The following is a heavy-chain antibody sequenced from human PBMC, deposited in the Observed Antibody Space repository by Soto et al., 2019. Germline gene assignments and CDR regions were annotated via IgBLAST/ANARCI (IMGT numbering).Heavy chain of an antibody. D-gene: IGHD2-2*01. CDR1: GFTFGSYG. CDR3: AKGGGHMRPFDC. Sequence: EVRLLESGGALVQPGGSLRLSCAASGFTFGSYGMNWVRQAPGKGLEWVSAISDSGDVTYYADSVKGRFTISRDNSRNPVDLQMNSLGAEDKARYYCAKGGGHMRPFDCWRQGTLVTVCS. J-gene: IGHJ4*02. CDR2: ISDSGDVT. V-gene: IGHV3-23*01.